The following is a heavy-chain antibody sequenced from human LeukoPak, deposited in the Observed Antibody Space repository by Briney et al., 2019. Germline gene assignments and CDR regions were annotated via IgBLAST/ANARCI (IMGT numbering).Heavy chain of an antibody. CDR3: AKASEGSSWYANTAYYYYGMDV. V-gene: IGHV3-30*18. Sequence: SGGSLRLSCAASGFTFSSYDMLWVRQAPGKGLEWVAVISYDGSNKYYADSVKGRFTISRDNSKNTLYLQMNSLRAEDTAVYYCAKASEGSSWYANTAYYYYGMDVWGQGTTVTVSS. CDR2: ISYDGSNK. CDR1: GFTFSSYD. J-gene: IGHJ6*02. D-gene: IGHD6-13*01.